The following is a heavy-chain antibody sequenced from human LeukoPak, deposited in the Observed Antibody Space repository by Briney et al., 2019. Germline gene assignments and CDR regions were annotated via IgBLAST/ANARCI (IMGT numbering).Heavy chain of an antibody. J-gene: IGHJ4*02. CDR2: IYTSGST. V-gene: IGHV4-4*07. CDR1: GGSISSYY. D-gene: IGHD3-10*01. CDR3: AGSGNYYNYYFFDY. Sequence: PSETLSLTCTVSGGSISSYYWSWIRQPAGKGLEWIGRIYTSGSTNYNPSLKSRVTISVDTSKNQFSLKMSSVTAADTAVYYCAGSGNYYNYYFFDYWGQGALVTVSS.